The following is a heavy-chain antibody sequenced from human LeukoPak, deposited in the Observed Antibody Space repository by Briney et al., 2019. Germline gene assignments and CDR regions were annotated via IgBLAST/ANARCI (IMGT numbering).Heavy chain of an antibody. CDR1: GFTFSSYA. D-gene: IGHD2-2*01. V-gene: IGHV3-23*01. Sequence: GSLRLSCAASGFTFSSYAMSWVRQAPGKGLEWVSAISGSGGSTYYADSVKGRFTISRDNSKNTLYLQMNSLRAEDTAVYYCANGEVLAAILYYYYGMDVWGQGTTVTVSS. CDR3: ANGEVLAAILYYYYGMDV. CDR2: ISGSGGST. J-gene: IGHJ6*02.